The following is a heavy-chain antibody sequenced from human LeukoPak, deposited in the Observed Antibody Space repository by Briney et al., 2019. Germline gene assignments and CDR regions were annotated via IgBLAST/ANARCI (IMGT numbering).Heavy chain of an antibody. CDR1: GGSFSGYY. V-gene: IGHV4-34*01. CDR3: ARGRGYYYGSGSFPSHFDY. Sequence: PSETLSLTCAVYGGSFSGYYWSWIRQPPGKGLEWIGEINHSGSTNYNPSLKSRVTISVDTSKNQFSLKLSSVTAADMAVYYCARGRGYYYGSGSFPSHFDYWGQGTLVTVSS. J-gene: IGHJ4*02. D-gene: IGHD3-10*01. CDR2: INHSGST.